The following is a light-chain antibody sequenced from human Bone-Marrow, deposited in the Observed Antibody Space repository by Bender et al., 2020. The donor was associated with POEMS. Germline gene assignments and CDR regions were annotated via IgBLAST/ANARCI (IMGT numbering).Light chain of an antibody. V-gene: IGLV1-40*01. CDR1: SSNIGSGYD. CDR2: GYN. Sequence: QSVLTQPPSVSEAPGQRVTISCTGSSSNIGSGYDINWYQHLPGTAPKLLIYGYNNRPSGVPDRFSGSKSGTSASLAITELQAEDEGDYYCQSYDNSLGGWVFGGGTKLTVL. J-gene: IGLJ3*02. CDR3: QSYDNSLGGWV.